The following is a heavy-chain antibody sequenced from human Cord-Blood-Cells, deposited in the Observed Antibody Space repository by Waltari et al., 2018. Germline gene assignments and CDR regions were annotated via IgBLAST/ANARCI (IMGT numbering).Heavy chain of an antibody. CDR3: ARTVWGTLDY. J-gene: IGHJ4*02. V-gene: IGHV3-33*01. Sequence: QVQLVESGGGVVQPGRSLRLSCAASGFTFSSYGMHWVRQAPGKGLEWVAVIWYDGSNKYYADSVKGRFTISRDNSKNTLYLQMNSPRAEDTAVYYCARTVWGTLDYWGQGTLVTVSS. CDR1: GFTFSSYG. D-gene: IGHD7-27*01. CDR2: IWYDGSNK.